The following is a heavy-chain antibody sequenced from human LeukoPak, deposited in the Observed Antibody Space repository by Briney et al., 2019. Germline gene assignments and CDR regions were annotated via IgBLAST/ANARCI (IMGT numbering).Heavy chain of an antibody. D-gene: IGHD6-13*01. CDR1: GFTFSSYG. CDR3: AKDLAAAGTLGFDYYYYGMDV. CDR2: IRYDGSNK. J-gene: IGHJ6*02. V-gene: IGHV3-30*02. Sequence: GGSLRLSCAASGFTFSSYGMHWVRQAPGKGLEWVAFIRYDGSNKYYADSVKGRFTISRDNSKNTLYLQMNSLRAEDTAVYYCAKDLAAAGTLGFDYYYYGMDVWGQGTTVTVSS.